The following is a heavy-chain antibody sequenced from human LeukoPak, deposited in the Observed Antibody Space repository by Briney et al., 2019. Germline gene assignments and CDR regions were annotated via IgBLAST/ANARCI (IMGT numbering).Heavy chain of an antibody. CDR2: ISSSSYT. CDR1: GFTFSDYY. D-gene: IGHD3-10*01. Sequence: TGGSLRLSCAASGFTFSDYYMSWIRQAPGKGLEWVSYISSSSYTNYADSVKGRFTISRDNAKNSLYLQMNSLRAEDTAVYYCARDLNTMVRGVPDYWGQGTLVTVSS. J-gene: IGHJ4*02. V-gene: IGHV3-11*06. CDR3: ARDLNTMVRGVPDY.